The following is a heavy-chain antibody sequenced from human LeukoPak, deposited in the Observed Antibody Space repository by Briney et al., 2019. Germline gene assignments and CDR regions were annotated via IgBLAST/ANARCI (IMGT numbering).Heavy chain of an antibody. CDR1: GYTFTGYY. V-gene: IGHV1-2*02. Sequence: ASVKVSCKASGYTFTGYYMHWVRQAPGQGLEWMGWINPNSGGTNYAQKFQGRVTMTRDTSISTAYMELSRLRSDDTAVYYCARDQVSSGWAPNWGQGTLVTVSS. D-gene: IGHD6-19*01. CDR3: ARDQVSSGWAPN. J-gene: IGHJ4*02. CDR2: INPNSGGT.